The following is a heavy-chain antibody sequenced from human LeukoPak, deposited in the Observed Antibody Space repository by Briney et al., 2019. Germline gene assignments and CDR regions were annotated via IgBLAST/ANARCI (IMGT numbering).Heavy chain of an antibody. CDR2: IYYSGST. J-gene: IGHJ4*02. V-gene: IGHV4-59*01. Sequence: SETLSLTCTVSGGSISSYYWSWIRQPPGKGLEWIGYIYYSGSTNYNPSLKSRVTISVDTSKNQFSLKLDSVTPADTAVYYCARAKGDYWGQGTLVTVSS. CDR1: GGSISSYY. CDR3: ARAKGDY.